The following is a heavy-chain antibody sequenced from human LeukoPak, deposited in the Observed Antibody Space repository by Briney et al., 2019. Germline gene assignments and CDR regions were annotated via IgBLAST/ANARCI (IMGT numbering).Heavy chain of an antibody. CDR3: ARHTAMVKGYYYYYMDV. J-gene: IGHJ6*03. CDR1: GYRFTSYW. D-gene: IGHD5-18*01. CDR2: IYPGDSDT. Sequence: GESLKISCQGSGYRFTSYWIGWVRQLPGKGLEWMGIIYPGDSDTRYSPSFQGQVTISADKSISTAYLQWSSLKASDTAMYYCARHTAMVKGYYYYYMDVWGKGTTVTVSS. V-gene: IGHV5-51*01.